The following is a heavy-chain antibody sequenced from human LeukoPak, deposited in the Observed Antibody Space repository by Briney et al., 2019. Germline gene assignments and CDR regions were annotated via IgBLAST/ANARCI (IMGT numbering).Heavy chain of an antibody. D-gene: IGHD3-3*01. CDR1: GFTFSSYS. CDR2: ISSSSSTI. V-gene: IGHV3-48*01. Sequence: GGSLRLSCAASGFTFSSYSMNWVRQAPGKGLEWVSYISSSSSTIYYADSVKGRFTISRDNAKNSLYLQMNSLRAEDTAVYYCARDGSITIFGVANYYYYYYMDVWGKGTTVTVSS. CDR3: ARDGSITIFGVANYYYYYYMDV. J-gene: IGHJ6*03.